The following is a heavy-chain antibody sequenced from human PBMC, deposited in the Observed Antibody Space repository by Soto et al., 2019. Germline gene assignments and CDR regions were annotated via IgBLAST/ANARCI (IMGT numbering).Heavy chain of an antibody. V-gene: IGHV4-30-2*01. CDR2: IYHSGST. J-gene: IGHJ3*02. CDR3: ARVGGYYDSSGYGVDAFDI. D-gene: IGHD3-22*01. CDR1: GGSISSGGYS. Sequence: SETLSLTCAVSGGSISSGGYSWSWIRQPPGKGLEWIGYIYHSGSTYYNSSLKSRVTISVDRSKNQFSLKLSSVTAADTAVYYRARVGGYYDSSGYGVDAFDIWGQGTMVTVSS.